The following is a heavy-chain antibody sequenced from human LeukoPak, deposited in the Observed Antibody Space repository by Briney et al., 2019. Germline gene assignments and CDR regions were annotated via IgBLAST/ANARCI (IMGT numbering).Heavy chain of an antibody. CDR2: IYYSGST. V-gene: IGHV4-34*01. CDR3: ARRSYGSGSYSS. D-gene: IGHD3-10*01. Sequence: SETLSLTCAVYGGSFSGYYWSWIRQPPGKGLEWIGSIYYSGSTYYNPSLKSRVTISVDTSKNQFSLKLSSVTAADTAVYYCARRSYGSGSYSSWGQGTLVTVSS. CDR1: GGSFSGYY. J-gene: IGHJ4*02.